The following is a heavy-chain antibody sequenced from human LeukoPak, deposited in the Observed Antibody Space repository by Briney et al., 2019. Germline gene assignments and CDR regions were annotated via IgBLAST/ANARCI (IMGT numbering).Heavy chain of an antibody. CDR3: ARGGSSWYRGSFQH. D-gene: IGHD6-13*01. CDR1: GYTFTSYD. Sequence: ASVKVSCKAPGYTFTSYDMHWVRQAPGQGLEWMGIINPSGGSTSYAQIFQGRVTMTRDTSTSTVYMGLSSLRSEDTAVYDCARGGSSWYRGSFQHWGQGTLVTVSS. V-gene: IGHV1-46*01. CDR2: INPSGGST. J-gene: IGHJ1*01.